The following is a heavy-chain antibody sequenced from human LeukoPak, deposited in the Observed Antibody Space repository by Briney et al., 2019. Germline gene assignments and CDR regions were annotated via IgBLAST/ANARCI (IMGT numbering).Heavy chain of an antibody. CDR2: IYYSGST. D-gene: IGHD1-7*01. Sequence: SETLSLTCTVSGGSISSSSYSWGWIRQSPGKGLEWIGSIYYSGSTYYSPSLKSRVTISVDTSKNQFSLKLSSVTAADTAVYYCARHSSLRSPTTPWGQGTLVTVSS. V-gene: IGHV4-39*01. CDR1: GGSISSSSYS. J-gene: IGHJ5*02. CDR3: ARHSSLRSPTTP.